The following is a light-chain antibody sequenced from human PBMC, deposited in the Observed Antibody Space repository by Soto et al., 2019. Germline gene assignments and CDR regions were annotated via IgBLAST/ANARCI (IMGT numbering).Light chain of an antibody. J-gene: IGKJ1*01. CDR3: QQLNSYPWT. Sequence: DIQLTQSPSFLSASVGDRVTITYRASQGISSYLAWYQQKPGKAPKLLIYAASTLQSGVPSRFSGSGSGTEFTLTISSLQPEDFATYYCQQLNSYPWTFGQGTKVEIK. CDR1: QGISSY. V-gene: IGKV1-9*01. CDR2: AAS.